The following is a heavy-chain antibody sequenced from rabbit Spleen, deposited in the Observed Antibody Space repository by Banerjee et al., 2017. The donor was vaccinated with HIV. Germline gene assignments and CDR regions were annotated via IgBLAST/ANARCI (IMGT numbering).Heavy chain of an antibody. CDR1: GFSFSSSYY. CDR3: ARDNGGGMDYFDF. CDR2: IYAGGSGGS. D-gene: IGHD2-1*01. J-gene: IGHJ4*01. V-gene: IGHV1S40*01. Sequence: QSLEESGGDLVKPGASLTLTCTASGFSFSSSYYMCWVRQAPGKGLEWIACIYAGGSGGSAYASWAKGRFTISKTSSPTVTLQMTSLTAADTATYFCARDNGGGMDYFDFWGPGTLVTVS.